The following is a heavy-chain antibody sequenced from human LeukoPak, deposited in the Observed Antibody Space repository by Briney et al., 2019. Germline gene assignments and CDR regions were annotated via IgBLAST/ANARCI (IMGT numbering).Heavy chain of an antibody. V-gene: IGHV3-66*01. CDR1: GFTFNTYA. J-gene: IGHJ3*01. CDR3: ARVAYYRVTADQITDAFDV. D-gene: IGHD2-21*02. Sequence: GGSLRLSCAASGFTFNTYAMSWVRQAPGKGLQWVSVLYSDGTTYYADSVKGRFTISRDNSRSTLYLQMNSLRAEDTAVYFCARVAYYRVTADQITDAFDVWGRGTAVTVSS. CDR2: LYSDGTT.